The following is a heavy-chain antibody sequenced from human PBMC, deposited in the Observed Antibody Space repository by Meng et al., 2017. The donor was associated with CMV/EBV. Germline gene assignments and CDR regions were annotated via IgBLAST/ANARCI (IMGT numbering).Heavy chain of an antibody. J-gene: IGHJ3*02. CDR1: GGTFSSYA. CDR3: ARKSGPTRGYWRAQGDAFDI. V-gene: IGHV1-69*05. Sequence: SVKVSCKASGGTFSSYAISWVRQAPGQGLEWMGGIIPIFGTANYAQKFQGRVTITTDESTSTAYMELSSLRSEDTAVYYCARKSGPTRGYWRAQGDAFDIWSQGTMVTVSS. D-gene: IGHD3-22*01. CDR2: IIPIFGTA.